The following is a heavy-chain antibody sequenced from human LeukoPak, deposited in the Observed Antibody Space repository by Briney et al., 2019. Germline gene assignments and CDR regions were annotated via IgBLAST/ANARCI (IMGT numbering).Heavy chain of an antibody. J-gene: IGHJ4*02. CDR2: IYTSGST. Sequence: PSETLSLTCSVSDGSMISYHWSWIRQPAGKGLEWIGRIYTSGSTDYNPSLMSRVTMSVDTSKNQFSLKLRSVTAADTAVYYCARQNYYDSSAYPDSWGQGTLVTVSS. CDR1: DGSMISYH. D-gene: IGHD3-22*01. V-gene: IGHV4-4*07. CDR3: ARQNYYDSSAYPDS.